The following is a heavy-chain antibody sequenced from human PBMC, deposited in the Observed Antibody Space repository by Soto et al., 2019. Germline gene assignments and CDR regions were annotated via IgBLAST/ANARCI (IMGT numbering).Heavy chain of an antibody. V-gene: IGHV4-59*01. Sequence: SETLSLTCTVPGDPFNDDFWGWIRQPPGKGLEWIGYIYYRGTTHYNPSLKSRVTISIDASKSQFYLRLSSVTAADTAVYFCARSRVTRGHYYMDVWGKGTTVTVSS. D-gene: IGHD3-10*01. J-gene: IGHJ6*03. CDR3: ARSRVTRGHYYMDV. CDR2: IYYRGTT. CDR1: GDPFNDDF.